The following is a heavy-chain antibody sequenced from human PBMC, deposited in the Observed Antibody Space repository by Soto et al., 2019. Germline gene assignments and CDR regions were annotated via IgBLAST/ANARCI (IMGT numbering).Heavy chain of an antibody. J-gene: IGHJ6*02. V-gene: IGHV3-30*18. D-gene: IGHD6-19*01. Sequence: GGSLRLSCAASGFTFSSYGMHWVRQAPGKGLEWVAVISYDGSNKYYADSVKGRFTISRDNSKNTLYLQMNSLRAEDTAVYYCAKDRSVAVAGTYGMDVWGQGTTVTVSS. CDR3: AKDRSVAVAGTYGMDV. CDR2: ISYDGSNK. CDR1: GFTFSSYG.